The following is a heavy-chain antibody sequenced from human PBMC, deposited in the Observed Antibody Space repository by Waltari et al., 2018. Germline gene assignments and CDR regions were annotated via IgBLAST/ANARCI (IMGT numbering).Heavy chain of an antibody. CDR2: INWKSGNI. V-gene: IGHV3-9*01. Sequence: EVQLVESGGGLVQPGRSLRLSCAAPGCNLVDCAMHWVRQAPGKGLEWVSGINWKSGNIAYADSVKGRFTISRDNAKNSLYLQMNSLRAEDTALYYCAKDGGDGYNTRGFDYWGQGTLVTVSS. J-gene: IGHJ4*02. CDR3: AKDGGDGYNTRGFDY. D-gene: IGHD3-16*01. CDR1: GCNLVDCA.